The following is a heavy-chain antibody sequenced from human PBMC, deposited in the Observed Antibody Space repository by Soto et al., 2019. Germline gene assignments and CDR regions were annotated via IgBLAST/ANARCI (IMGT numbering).Heavy chain of an antibody. Sequence: QVQLQQWGAGPLRPLETLSLTCGVSGGSFSGHYWAWIRQSPGKGLEWIGEINDRGSINYNPSLNSRVSISVDTSKNHYSLNLRSVTAADTAVYYCAREGHDILTGPPWVWYFDLWGRGTLVTVSS. CDR2: INDRGSI. D-gene: IGHD3-9*01. CDR3: AREGHDILTGPPWVWYFDL. CDR1: GGSFSGHY. J-gene: IGHJ2*01. V-gene: IGHV4-34*01.